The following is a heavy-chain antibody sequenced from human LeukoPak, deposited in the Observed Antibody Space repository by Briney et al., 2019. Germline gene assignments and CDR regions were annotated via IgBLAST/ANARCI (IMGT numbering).Heavy chain of an antibody. CDR3: AKEGTSYDFWSGNDAFDI. CDR1: GFTFSSYA. J-gene: IGHJ3*02. CDR2: ISGSGGST. V-gene: IGHV3-23*01. D-gene: IGHD3-3*01. Sequence: GGSLRLSCAASGFTFSSYAMSWVRQAPGKGLEWVSAISGSGGSTYYADSVKGRFTISRDNAKNSLYLQMNSLRAEDMALYYCAKEGTSYDFWSGNDAFDIWGQGTMVTVSS.